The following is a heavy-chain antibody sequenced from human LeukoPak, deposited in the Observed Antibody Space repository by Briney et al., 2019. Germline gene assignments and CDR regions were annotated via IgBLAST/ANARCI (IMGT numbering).Heavy chain of an antibody. CDR3: AGSLGYCTSNFCYLKY. J-gene: IGHJ4*02. Sequence: ASVKVSCKTSGYSENFYGITWVRQVAGQGLEWMGWISAQHGQTEYAPNSQDRVTVTTDTYTNTAYMELRSLRSDDTAVYYCAGSLGYCTSNFCYLKYWGQGTLVTVSS. V-gene: IGHV1-18*01. CDR2: ISAQHGQT. D-gene: IGHD2-2*01. CDR1: GYSENFYG.